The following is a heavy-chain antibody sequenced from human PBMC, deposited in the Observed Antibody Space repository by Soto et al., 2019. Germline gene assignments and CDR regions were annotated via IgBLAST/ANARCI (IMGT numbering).Heavy chain of an antibody. V-gene: IGHV3-23*01. CDR2: ISGSGGST. D-gene: IGHD4-17*01. CDR3: AKTLKVPVSYGANAPWYFDL. CDR1: GFTFSSYA. Sequence: EVQLLESGGGLVQPGGSLRLSCAASGFTFSSYAMSWVRQAPGKGLEWVSAISGSGGSTYYADSVKGRFTISRDNSKNTRYRQRNSLSAEDTAVYYCAKTLKVPVSYGANAPWYFDLWGRGPLVTVSS. J-gene: IGHJ2*01.